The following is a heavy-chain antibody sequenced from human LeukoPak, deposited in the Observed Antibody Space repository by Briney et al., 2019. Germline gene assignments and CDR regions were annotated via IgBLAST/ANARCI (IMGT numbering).Heavy chain of an antibody. J-gene: IGHJ4*02. D-gene: IGHD6-19*01. Sequence: GGSLRLSCAASGFTFSSYGMNWVRQAPGKGLEWVSSISETSSHTFYADSMKGRFTISRDNSKNSQYLQMNSLTAEDTAVYYCARIGLPGIAVGGIDYWGQGTLVTVSS. CDR1: GFTFSSYG. CDR3: ARIGLPGIAVGGIDY. CDR2: ISETSSHT. V-gene: IGHV3-21*01.